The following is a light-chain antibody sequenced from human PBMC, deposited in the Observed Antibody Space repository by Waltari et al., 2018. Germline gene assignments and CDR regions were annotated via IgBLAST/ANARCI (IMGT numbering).Light chain of an antibody. Sequence: SDVLTQAPSVAVAPGQTATITCRGDRIGRPRFPWYQQRPGQAPVVVVYDDAYRASGIPERISGSGSGNAATLTISRVQPGDEADYYCQVWDSSRDHPVFGPGTRVTVL. J-gene: IGLJ1*01. CDR2: DDA. CDR1: RIGRPR. CDR3: QVWDSSRDHPV. V-gene: IGLV3-21*02.